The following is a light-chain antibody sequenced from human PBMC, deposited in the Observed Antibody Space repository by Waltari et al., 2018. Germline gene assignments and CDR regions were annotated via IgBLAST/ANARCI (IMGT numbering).Light chain of an antibody. CDR3: QQYDKWLRYS. V-gene: IGKV3-15*01. J-gene: IGKJ2*01. Sequence: IVMTQSPATLSVSPGDRATLSCRASQRISTNLAWFQEKPGQAPRLLIYGASTRATGVPARFSGSGSGTYFTLVISSLQSEDFAVYYCQQYDKWLRYSFGQGTKLEIK. CDR1: QRISTN. CDR2: GAS.